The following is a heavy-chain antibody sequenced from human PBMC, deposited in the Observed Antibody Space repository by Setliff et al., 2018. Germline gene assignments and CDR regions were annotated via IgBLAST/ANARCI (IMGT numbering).Heavy chain of an antibody. Sequence: SETLSLTCTVSGGSISSMSYYWGWIRQPPGKGLEWIATIYHKGRTYFNPSLQSRVTMSLDRSKNQFSLRLTSVTASDTAVYYCASPRRDDLDSPFDPFDIWGHGTRVTVSS. CDR2: IYHKGRT. V-gene: IGHV4-39*07. J-gene: IGHJ3*02. CDR3: ASPRRDDLDSPFDPFDI. D-gene: IGHD3-3*01. CDR1: GGSISSMSYY.